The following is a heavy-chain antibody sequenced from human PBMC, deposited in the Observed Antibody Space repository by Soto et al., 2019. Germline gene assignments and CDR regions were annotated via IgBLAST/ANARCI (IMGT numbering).Heavy chain of an antibody. J-gene: IGHJ5*02. CDR2: MNPNSGNT. CDR3: ARERTRGFDP. V-gene: IGHV1-8*01. Sequence: QVQLVQSGAEVKKPGASVKVSCKASGYTFTIYDINWVRQATGQGLEWMGWMNPNSGNTAYAQKFLGRVTMTRNTSISTGYMELSSLRSQDTAVYYCARERTRGFDPWGQGTLVTVSS. CDR1: GYTFTIYD.